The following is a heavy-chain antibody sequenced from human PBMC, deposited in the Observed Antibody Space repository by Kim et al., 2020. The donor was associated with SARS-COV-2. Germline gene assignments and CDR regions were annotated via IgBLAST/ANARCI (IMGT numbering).Heavy chain of an antibody. CDR1: GYTFTGYY. Sequence: ASVKVSCKASGYTFTGYYMHWVRQAPGQGLEWMGWINPNSGGTNYAQKFQGWVTMTRDTSISTAYMELSRLRSDDTAVYYCASSIAAAGTYYYYGMDVWGQGTTVTVSS. J-gene: IGHJ6*02. V-gene: IGHV1-2*04. D-gene: IGHD6-13*01. CDR2: INPNSGGT. CDR3: ASSIAAAGTYYYYGMDV.